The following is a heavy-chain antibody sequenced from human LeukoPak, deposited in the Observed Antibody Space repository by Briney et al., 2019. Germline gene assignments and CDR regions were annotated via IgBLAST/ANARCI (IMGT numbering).Heavy chain of an antibody. J-gene: IGHJ5*02. V-gene: IGHV4-34*01. D-gene: IGHD5-24*01. CDR1: GGSCDDYY. Sequence: PSETLSLTCDVSGGSCDDYYCSWIRQPPGKGLEWIGEIHPHGIFYYNSSLMSRVTISIDTSKSQFSLRLTSVTAADTAFYYCARGRDRSKAGDLWGQGSLVTVSP. CDR3: ARGRDRSKAGDL. CDR2: IHPHGIF.